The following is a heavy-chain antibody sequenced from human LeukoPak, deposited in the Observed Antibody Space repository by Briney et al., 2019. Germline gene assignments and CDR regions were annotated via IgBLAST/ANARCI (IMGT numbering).Heavy chain of an antibody. J-gene: IGHJ4*02. CDR1: GGTFSSYA. CDR3: ALLATTVVTRFDY. Sequence: SVKVSCKASGGTFSSYAISWVRQAPGQGLEWMGGIIPIFGTTNYAQKLQGRVTITADESTSAAYMELSSLRSEDTAVYYCALLATTVVTRFDYWGQGTLVTVSS. V-gene: IGHV1-69*13. D-gene: IGHD4-23*01. CDR2: IIPIFGTT.